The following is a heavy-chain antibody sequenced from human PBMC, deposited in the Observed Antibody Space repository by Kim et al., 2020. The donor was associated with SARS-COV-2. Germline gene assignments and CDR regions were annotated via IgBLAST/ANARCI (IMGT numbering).Heavy chain of an antibody. J-gene: IGHJ4*02. Sequence: GGSLRLSCAASGFTFSSYGMHWVRQAPGKGLEWVAVISYDGSNKYYADSVKGRFTISRDNSKNTLYLQMNSLRAEDTAVYYCAKSLRYFDWLSSFWGQGT. V-gene: IGHV3-30*18. CDR1: GFTFSSYG. CDR3: AKSLRYFDWLSSF. CDR2: ISYDGSNK. D-gene: IGHD3-9*01.